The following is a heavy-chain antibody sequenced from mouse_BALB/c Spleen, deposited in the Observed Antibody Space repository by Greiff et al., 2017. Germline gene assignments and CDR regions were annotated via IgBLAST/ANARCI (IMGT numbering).Heavy chain of an antibody. Sequence: VQLQQSGAELARPGASVKMSCKASGYTFTSYTMHWVKQRPGQGLEWIGYINPSSGYTNYNQKFKDKATLTADKSSSTAYMQLSSLTSEDSAVYYCARSYDYDSYAMDYWGQGTSVTVSS. CDR2: INPSSGYT. D-gene: IGHD2-4*01. CDR1: GYTFTSYT. J-gene: IGHJ4*01. CDR3: ARSYDYDSYAMDY. V-gene: IGHV1-4*01.